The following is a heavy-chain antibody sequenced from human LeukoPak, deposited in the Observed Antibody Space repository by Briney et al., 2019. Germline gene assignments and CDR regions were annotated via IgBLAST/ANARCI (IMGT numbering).Heavy chain of an antibody. CDR3: ARHNWNYKRFSDY. D-gene: IGHD1-7*01. CDR1: GGSISSSSYY. CDR2: IYYSGST. Sequence: PSETLSPTCTVSGGSISSSSYYWGWIRQPPGKGLEWIGSIYYSGSTYYNPSLKSRVTISVDTSKNQFSLKLSSVTAADTAVYYCARHNWNYKRFSDYWGQGTLVTVSS. V-gene: IGHV4-39*01. J-gene: IGHJ4*02.